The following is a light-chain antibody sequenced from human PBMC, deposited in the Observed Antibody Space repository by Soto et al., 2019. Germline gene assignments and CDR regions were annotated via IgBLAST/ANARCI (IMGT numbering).Light chain of an antibody. J-gene: IGKJ5*01. V-gene: IGKV3-20*01. CDR3: QQYGNSPFT. Sequence: PGERVTLSCRASQSFSGNYLTWYQHKPGQAPRLLIYGSYHRATGIPDRFSGSESGTDFTLTISRLEPEDFVVYYCQQYGNSPFTFGQGTRLEIK. CDR1: QSFSGNY. CDR2: GSY.